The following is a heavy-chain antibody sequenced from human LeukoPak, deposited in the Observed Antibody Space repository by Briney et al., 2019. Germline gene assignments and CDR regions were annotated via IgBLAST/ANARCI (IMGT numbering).Heavy chain of an antibody. CDR2: IYYSGST. V-gene: IGHV4-59*02. CDR1: GGSVSTYY. CDR3: ASTSGYCSGGNCYSAFDY. Sequence: NASETLSLTCTVSGGSVSTYYWNWIRQPPGKGLEWLGYIYYSGSTNYNPSLTSRLTISVDTSNNQFSLKLSSVTAADTAVYYCASTSGYCSGGNCYSAFDYWGQGTLVTVSS. J-gene: IGHJ4*02. D-gene: IGHD2-15*01.